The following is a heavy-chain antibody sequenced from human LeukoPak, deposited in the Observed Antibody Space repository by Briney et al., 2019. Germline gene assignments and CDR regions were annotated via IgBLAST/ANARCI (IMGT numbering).Heavy chain of an antibody. V-gene: IGHV3-23*01. D-gene: IGHD3-10*01. CDR2: ISGSGGST. CDR1: GFTFSNAW. J-gene: IGHJ6*03. CDR3: AKDQGVYYMDV. Sequence: GGSLRLSCAASGFTFSNAWMSWVRQAPGKGLEWVSGISGSGGSTNYADSVKGRFTISRDNSKNTLYLQMNSLRVEDTAVYYCAKDQGVYYMDVWGKGTTVTVSS.